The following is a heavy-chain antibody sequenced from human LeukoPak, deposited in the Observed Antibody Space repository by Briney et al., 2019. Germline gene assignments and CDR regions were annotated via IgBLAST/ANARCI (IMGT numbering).Heavy chain of an antibody. J-gene: IGHJ4*02. CDR1: GYTFTGYY. D-gene: IGHD2-2*01. V-gene: IGHV1-2*02. CDR3: ARRVGGVVVPAATDPYFDY. Sequence: ASVKVSCTASGYTFTGYYMHWVRQAPGQGLEWMGWINPNSGGTNYAQKFQGRVTMTRDTSISTAYMELSRLRSDVTAVYYCARRVGGVVVPAATDPYFDYWGQGTLVTVSS. CDR2: INPNSGGT.